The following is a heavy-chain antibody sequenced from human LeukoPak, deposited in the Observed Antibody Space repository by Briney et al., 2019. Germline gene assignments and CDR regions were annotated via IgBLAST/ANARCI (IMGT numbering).Heavy chain of an antibody. CDR1: GFTFSSYA. J-gene: IGHJ4*02. CDR3: ARDRAVAGLFDN. D-gene: IGHD6-19*01. V-gene: IGHV3-23*01. CDR2: ISGSGGST. Sequence: GGSLRLSCAASGFTFSSYAMSWVRQAPGKGLEWVSGISGSGGSTYYADSVKGRFTISRDNSKNTLYLQMNSLKAEDTAVYYCARDRAVAGLFDNWGQGTLVTVSS.